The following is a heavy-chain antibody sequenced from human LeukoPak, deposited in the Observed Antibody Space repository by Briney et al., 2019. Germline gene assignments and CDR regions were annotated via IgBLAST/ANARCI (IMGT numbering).Heavy chain of an antibody. Sequence: GGSLRLSCVASGFSFSSYTMNWVRQAPEKGLEWVSSITLSSTYIQYGDSVRGRFTISRDNAKNSLYLQMNSLRAEDTAVYYCATGEVMPYYFDYWGQGTLVTVSS. CDR2: ITLSSTYI. V-gene: IGHV3-21*01. CDR1: GFSFSSYT. J-gene: IGHJ4*02. CDR3: ATGEVMPYYFDY. D-gene: IGHD3-10*01.